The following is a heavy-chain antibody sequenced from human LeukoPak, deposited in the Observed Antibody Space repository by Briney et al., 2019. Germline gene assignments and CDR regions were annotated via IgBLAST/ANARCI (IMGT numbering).Heavy chain of an antibody. V-gene: IGHV3-30*02. CDR1: GFTFSSYG. CDR3: AKERDTAMDTIDY. CDR2: IRYDGSNK. D-gene: IGHD5-18*01. Sequence: GGSLSHSCAASGFTFSSYGMHWVRQAPGKGLEWVAFIRYDGSNKYYADSVKGRFTISRDDSKNTLYLQMNSLRAEDTAVYYCAKERDTAMDTIDYWGQGTLGSLSS. J-gene: IGHJ4*02.